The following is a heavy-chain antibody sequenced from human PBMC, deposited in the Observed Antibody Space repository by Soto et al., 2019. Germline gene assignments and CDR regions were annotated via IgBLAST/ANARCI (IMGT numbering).Heavy chain of an antibody. Sequence: QVQLVPSGAEVQKPGASVKVSCKASGYTFTSYGVTWVRQAPGQGLEWMGWISAYNGNTNYAQNLQGRVTMTTDTSTSTASRELRSLRSDDTAVYYCAGATVTTENAFDIWGQGTMVTVSS. V-gene: IGHV1-18*01. J-gene: IGHJ3*02. CDR2: ISAYNGNT. CDR3: AGATVTTENAFDI. D-gene: IGHD4-17*01. CDR1: GYTFTSYG.